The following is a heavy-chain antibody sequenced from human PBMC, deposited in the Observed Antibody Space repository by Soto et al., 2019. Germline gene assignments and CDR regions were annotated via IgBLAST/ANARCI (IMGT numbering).Heavy chain of an antibody. CDR2: INPNSGGT. CDR3: ARMGSGNYWADH. CDR1: GYRFNAYY. J-gene: IGHJ4*01. D-gene: IGHD1-26*01. V-gene: IGHV1-2*02. Sequence: ASVKVSCKASGYRFNAYYIHWVRQAPGQGLEWMGWINPNSGGTEYAQNLQGRVTMTRDTAITTAYMELSSLRSDDTAVHYCARMGSGNYWADHWGQGTLVTVS.